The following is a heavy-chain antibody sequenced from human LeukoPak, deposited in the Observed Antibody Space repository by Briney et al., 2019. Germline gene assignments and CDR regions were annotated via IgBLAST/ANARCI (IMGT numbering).Heavy chain of an antibody. CDR3: ARWSYDSSGNRYFDY. D-gene: IGHD3-22*01. CDR1: GYSFTSYW. CDR2: IYPGDSGT. J-gene: IGHJ4*02. Sequence: GESLKISCKGSGYSFTSYWIGWVRQMPGKGLEWMGIIYPGDSGTRYSPSFQGQVTISADKSISTAYLQWSSLKASDTAMYHCARWSYDSSGNRYFDYWGQGTLVTVSS. V-gene: IGHV5-51*01.